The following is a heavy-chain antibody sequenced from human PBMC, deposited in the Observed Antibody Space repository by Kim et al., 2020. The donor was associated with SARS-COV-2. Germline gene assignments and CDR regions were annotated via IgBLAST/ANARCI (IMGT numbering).Heavy chain of an antibody. CDR3: AKGPTATIAVAGRTHFDY. Sequence: GGSLRLSCSASGFTFDDYAMHWVRQAPGKGLEWVSGISWNSGSICYADSVKGRFTISRDNAKNSLYLQMNSLRAEDTALYYCAKGPTATIAVAGRTHFDYWGQGTLVTVSS. J-gene: IGHJ4*02. D-gene: IGHD6-19*01. V-gene: IGHV3-9*01. CDR2: ISWNSGSI. CDR1: GFTFDDYA.